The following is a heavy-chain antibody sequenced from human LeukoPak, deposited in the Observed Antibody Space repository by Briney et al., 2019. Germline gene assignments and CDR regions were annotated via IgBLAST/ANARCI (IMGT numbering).Heavy chain of an antibody. D-gene: IGHD3-16*01. CDR1: GGSISSSSYY. CDR3: ARDEGVWGTPFDY. V-gene: IGHV4-39*02. Sequence: SETLSLTCTVSGGSISSSSYYWGWIRQPPGKGLEWIGSIYYSGSTYYNPSLKSRVTISVDTSKNQFSLKLSSVTAADTAVYYCARDEGVWGTPFDYWGQGTLVTVSS. CDR2: IYYSGST. J-gene: IGHJ4*02.